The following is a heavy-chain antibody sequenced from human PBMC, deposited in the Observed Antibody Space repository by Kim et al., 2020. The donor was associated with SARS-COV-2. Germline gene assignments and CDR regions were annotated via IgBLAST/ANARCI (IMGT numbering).Heavy chain of an antibody. V-gene: IGHV1-69*13. CDR3: ARGTASSGSYRYYFDY. CDR2: IIPIFGTA. CDR1: GGTFSSYA. Sequence: SVKVSCKASGGTFSSYAISWVRQAPGQGLEWMGGIIPIFGTANYAQKFQGRVTITADESTSTAYMELSSLRSEDTAVYYCARGTASSGSYRYYFDYWGQGTLVTVSS. J-gene: IGHJ4*02. D-gene: IGHD3-16*02.